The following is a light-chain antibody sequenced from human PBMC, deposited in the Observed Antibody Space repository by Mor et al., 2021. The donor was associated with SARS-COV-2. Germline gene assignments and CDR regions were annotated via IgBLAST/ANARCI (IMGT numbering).Light chain of an antibody. Sequence: YGGDRVTITCRAGQDIKSLLAWYQQKSGQPPKLLIARATVLESGVPSRFSGRGSGTEFTLAINGLQPDDFATYYCQQYSSYGNFGP. CDR3: QQYSSYGN. J-gene: IGKJ3*01. CDR1: QDIKSL. CDR2: RAT. V-gene: IGKV1-5*03.